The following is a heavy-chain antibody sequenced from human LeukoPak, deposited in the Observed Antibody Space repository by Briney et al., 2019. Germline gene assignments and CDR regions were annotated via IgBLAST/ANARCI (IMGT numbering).Heavy chain of an antibody. V-gene: IGHV3-23*01. CDR1: GFTFDNYA. J-gene: IGHJ6*02. Sequence: PGGSLRLSCAVSGFTFDNYAMSWVRQAPGKGLEWDSAISDSAGHTYYAESVRGRFTISRDNSNNTLYLQMNSLRAEDTAVYYCARTFYYDSSGYYERYYYYDMDVWGQGTTVTVSS. CDR2: ISDSAGHT. D-gene: IGHD3-22*01. CDR3: ARTFYYDSSGYYERYYYYDMDV.